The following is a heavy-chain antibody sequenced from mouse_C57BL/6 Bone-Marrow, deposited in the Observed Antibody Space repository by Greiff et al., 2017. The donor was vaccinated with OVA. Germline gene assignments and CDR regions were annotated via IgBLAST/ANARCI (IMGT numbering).Heavy chain of an antibody. V-gene: IGHV1-74*01. CDR3: AIGCSSSFYYAMDY. J-gene: IGHJ4*01. D-gene: IGHD1-1*01. CDR2: IHPSDSDT. Sequence: QVQLQQPGAELVKPGASVKVSCKASGYTFTNYWMHWVKQRPGQGLEWIGRIHPSDSDTNYNQKFKGKATLTVDKSTSTAYMQLSSLTADDSAVYYCAIGCSSSFYYAMDYWGQGTSVTVSS. CDR1: GYTFTNYW.